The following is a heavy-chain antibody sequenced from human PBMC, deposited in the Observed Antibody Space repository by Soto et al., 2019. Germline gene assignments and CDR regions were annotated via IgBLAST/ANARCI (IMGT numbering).Heavy chain of an antibody. J-gene: IGHJ4*02. D-gene: IGHD6-19*01. CDR3: ARGGSSGWYDY. CDR1: GYTFTSYA. CDR2: INAGNGNT. Sequence: QVQLVQSGAEEKKPGASVKVSRKASGYTFTSYAMHWVRQAPGQRLEWMGWINAGNGNTKYSQKFQGRVTITRDTSASTAYMELSSLRSEDTAVYYCARGGSSGWYDYWGQGTLVTVSS. V-gene: IGHV1-3*05.